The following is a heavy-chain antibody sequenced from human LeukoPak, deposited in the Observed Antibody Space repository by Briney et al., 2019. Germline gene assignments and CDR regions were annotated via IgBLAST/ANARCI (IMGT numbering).Heavy chain of an antibody. V-gene: IGHV1-18*01. CDR3: ARASYDSSGYYSDFGDY. D-gene: IGHD3-22*01. J-gene: IGHJ4*02. Sequence: ASVKVSCKASGYTFTSYGISWVRQAPGQGLEWMGWISAYNGNTNYAQKLQGRVTMTTDTSTSTAYMELRSLRSDDTAVYYCARASYDSSGYYSDFGDYWGQGTLVTVSS. CDR1: GYTFTSYG. CDR2: ISAYNGNT.